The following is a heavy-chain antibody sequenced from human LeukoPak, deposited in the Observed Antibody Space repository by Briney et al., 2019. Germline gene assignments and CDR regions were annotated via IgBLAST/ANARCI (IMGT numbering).Heavy chain of an antibody. Sequence: PGGSLRLSCAASGFTFSSYAMSWVRQAPGKGLEWVSAISGSGGSTYYADSVKGRFTISRDNSKNTLYLQMNSLRAEDTAVYYCAKKRWDDYDSSGRPSYFDYWGQGTLVTVSS. CDR1: GFTFSSYA. CDR3: AKKRWDDYDSSGRPSYFDY. V-gene: IGHV3-23*01. CDR2: ISGSGGST. D-gene: IGHD3-22*01. J-gene: IGHJ4*02.